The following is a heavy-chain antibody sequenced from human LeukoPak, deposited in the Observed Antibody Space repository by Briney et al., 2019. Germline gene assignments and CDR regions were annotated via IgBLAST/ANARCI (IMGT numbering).Heavy chain of an antibody. CDR1: GFTFSSYG. CDR3: AREILYDSTGYYL. J-gene: IGHJ4*02. Sequence: GSLRLSCAASGFTFSSYGMSWIRQPPGKGLEWIGEINHSGSTNYNPSLKSRVTISVDTSKNQFSLNLRSVTAADTAVYYCAREILYDSTGYYLWGQGTLVTVSS. D-gene: IGHD3-22*01. V-gene: IGHV4-34*01. CDR2: INHSGST.